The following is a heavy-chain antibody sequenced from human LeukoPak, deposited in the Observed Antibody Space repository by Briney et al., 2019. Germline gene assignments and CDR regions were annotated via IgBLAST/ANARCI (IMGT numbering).Heavy chain of an antibody. V-gene: IGHV3-23*01. CDR1: GFTFSNYA. J-gene: IGHJ4*02. CDR3: AKEREVIRDYYFDY. D-gene: IGHD3-3*01. Sequence: GGSLRLSCAASGFTFSNYAMSWVRQAPGKGLEWVSAISGSGVTTYSADSVKGRFTIARDNSKNTVYLQMNSLRAEDTAVYYCAKEREVIRDYYFDYWGQGPLVTVSS. CDR2: ISGSGVTT.